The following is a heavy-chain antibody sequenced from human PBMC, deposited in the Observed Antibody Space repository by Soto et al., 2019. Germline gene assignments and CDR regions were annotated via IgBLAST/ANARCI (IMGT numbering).Heavy chain of an antibody. V-gene: IGHV3-23*01. CDR1: VFAFSNFA. CDR3: ARPRPGSGSHTGKGYYYYPMDV. D-gene: IGHD3-10*01. Sequence: WGSLRVACQSSVFAFSNFAINWVRQAPGKGLDWVSTIGVVTRRSIYADSVKGRFAISRDNSKNTVYLQMNSLRPEDTALYYCARPRPGSGSHTGKGYYYYPMDVWGQGTPVTVSS. J-gene: IGHJ6*01. CDR2: IGVVTRRS.